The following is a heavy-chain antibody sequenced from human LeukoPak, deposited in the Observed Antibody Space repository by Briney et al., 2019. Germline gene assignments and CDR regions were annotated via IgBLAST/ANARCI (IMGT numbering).Heavy chain of an antibody. D-gene: IGHD3-10*01. V-gene: IGHV3-74*01. CDR3: ARDPGWFGESSSRYYYYYMDV. J-gene: IGHJ6*03. Sequence: GGSLRLSCAASGFTFSSYWMHWVRQAPGEGLVWVSRINSDGSSTSYADSVKGRFTISRDNAKNTLYLQMNSLRAEDTAVYYCARDPGWFGESSSRYYYYYMDVWGKGTTVTISS. CDR2: INSDGSST. CDR1: GFTFSSYW.